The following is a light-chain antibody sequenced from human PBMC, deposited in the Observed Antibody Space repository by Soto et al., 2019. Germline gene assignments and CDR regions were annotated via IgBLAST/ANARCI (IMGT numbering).Light chain of an antibody. CDR2: EVS. CDR1: SSDVGSYNR. J-gene: IGLJ1*01. Sequence: QSVLTQPHSESGSPLQSVTISCTGTSSDVGSYNRVSWYQQPPGTAPKLMIYEVSNRPSGVPDCFSGSKSGNTASLTISGLQAEDEADYYCSLYASTTTGVFGTATKVTVL. V-gene: IGLV2-18*01. CDR3: SLYASTTTGV.